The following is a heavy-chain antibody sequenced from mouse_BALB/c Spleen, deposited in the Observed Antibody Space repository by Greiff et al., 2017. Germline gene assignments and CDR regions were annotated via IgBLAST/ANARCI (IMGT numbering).Heavy chain of an antibody. CDR3: VSEGLRRGFAY. J-gene: IGHJ3*01. D-gene: IGHD2-4*01. CDR2: IRSKSNNYAT. V-gene: IGHV10-1*02. Sequence: EVQGVESGGGLVQPKGSLKLSCAASGFTFNTYAMNWVRQAPGKGLEWVARIRSKSNNYATYYADSVKDRFTISRDDSQSMLYLQMNNLKTEDTAMYYCVSEGLRRGFAYWGQGTLVTVSA. CDR1: GFTFNTYA.